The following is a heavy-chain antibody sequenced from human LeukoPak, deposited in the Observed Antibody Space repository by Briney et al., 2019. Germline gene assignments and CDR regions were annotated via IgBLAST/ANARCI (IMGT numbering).Heavy chain of an antibody. CDR2: IYHSGST. Sequence: SETLSLTCAVSGYSISSGYYWGWIRQPPGKGLEWIGSIYHSGSTYYNPSLKSRVTISVDTSKNQFSLKLGSVTAADTAVYYCARSQWLAGGHWFDSWGQGTLVTVSS. CDR1: GYSISSGYY. CDR3: ARSQWLAGGHWFDS. D-gene: IGHD6-19*01. J-gene: IGHJ5*01. V-gene: IGHV4-38-2*01.